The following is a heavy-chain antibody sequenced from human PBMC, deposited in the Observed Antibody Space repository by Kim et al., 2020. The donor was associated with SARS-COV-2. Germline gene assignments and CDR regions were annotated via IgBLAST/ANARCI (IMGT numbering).Heavy chain of an antibody. J-gene: IGHJ5*02. Sequence: SETLSLTCKASGDSVSNTDFYWGWIRQPPGKGLEWNSTIYYNGVSYYNESVKSRVTLSVDRSRYVFSLTLTSVTAADTADYYCVIQVLCPVGSWVDPWG. CDR2: IYYNGVS. V-gene: IGHV4-39*07. CDR1: GDSVSNTDFY. D-gene: IGHD1-26*01. CDR3: VIQVLCPVGSWVDP.